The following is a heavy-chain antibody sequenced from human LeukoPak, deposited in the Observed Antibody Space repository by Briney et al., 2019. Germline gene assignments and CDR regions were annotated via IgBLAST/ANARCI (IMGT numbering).Heavy chain of an antibody. Sequence: GGSLRLSCAASGFTFSSYAMSWVRQAPGKGLEWVSAISGSGGSTYYADSVKGRFTISRDNSKNTLYLQMNSLRAEDTAVYYCATADSGSYYVDYWGQGTLVTVSS. D-gene: IGHD1-26*01. V-gene: IGHV3-23*01. CDR3: ATADSGSYYVDY. J-gene: IGHJ4*02. CDR1: GFTFSSYA. CDR2: ISGSGGST.